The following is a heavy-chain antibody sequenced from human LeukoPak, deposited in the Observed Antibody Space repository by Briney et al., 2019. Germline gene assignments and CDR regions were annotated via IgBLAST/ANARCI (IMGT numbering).Heavy chain of an antibody. J-gene: IGHJ4*02. D-gene: IGHD2-2*01. CDR1: GYTLTELS. CDR2: FDPEDGET. CDR3: ATGYCSSTSCLDY. Sequence: ASVKVSCKVSGYTLTELSMHWVRQAPGKGLEWMGGFDPEDGETIYAQKFQGRVTMTEDTSTDTAYMELSSLRSEDAAVYYCATGYCSSTSCLDYWGQGTLVTVSS. V-gene: IGHV1-24*01.